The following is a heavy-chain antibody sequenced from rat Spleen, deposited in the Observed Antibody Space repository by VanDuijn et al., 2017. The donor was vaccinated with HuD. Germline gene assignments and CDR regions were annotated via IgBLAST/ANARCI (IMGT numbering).Heavy chain of an antibody. V-gene: IGHV5-19*01. CDR1: GFTFSNRA. J-gene: IGHJ4*01. D-gene: IGHD1-11*01. CDR2: ISTGGGNT. Sequence: EVQLVESGGGLVQPGRSLKLSCAASGFTFSNRAMHWIRQAPTKGLEWVASISTGGGNTYYRDSVKGRFTISRDNAKSTLYLQMDSLRSEDTATYYWASLNNYGGYGDYVMDAWGQGASVTVSS. CDR3: ASLNNYGGYGDYVMDA.